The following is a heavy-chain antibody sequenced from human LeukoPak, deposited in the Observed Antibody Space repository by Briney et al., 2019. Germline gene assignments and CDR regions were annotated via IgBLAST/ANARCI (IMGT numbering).Heavy chain of an antibody. Sequence: SETLSLTCTVPGGSVSSGSYYWSWIRHPPGKGLAWIGYIYYLGSTNYNPSLKSRVTISADTSKNQFSLKVRSVTAADTAVYYCARGGSQLLMLEIWGQGTMVTVSS. D-gene: IGHD2-2*01. CDR1: GGSVSSGSYY. V-gene: IGHV4-61*01. J-gene: IGHJ3*02. CDR2: IYYLGST. CDR3: ARGGSQLLMLEI.